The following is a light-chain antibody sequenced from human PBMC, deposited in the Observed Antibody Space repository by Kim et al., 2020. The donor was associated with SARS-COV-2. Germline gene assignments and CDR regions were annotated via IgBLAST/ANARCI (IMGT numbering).Light chain of an antibody. CDR3: QQYGSSST. Sequence: LSPGDSATLSCRASQSVSSNYLAWYQQKPGQTPRLLIYGPSSRATGVPDRFSGSASGTDFTLTISRLEPEDFAVYYCQQYGSSSTFGQGTRLEIK. V-gene: IGKV3-20*01. CDR1: QSVSSNY. J-gene: IGKJ5*01. CDR2: GPS.